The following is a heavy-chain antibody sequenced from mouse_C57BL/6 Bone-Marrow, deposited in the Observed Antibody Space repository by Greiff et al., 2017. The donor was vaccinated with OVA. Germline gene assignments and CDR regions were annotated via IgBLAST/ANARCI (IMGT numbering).Heavy chain of an antibody. CDR2: ISSGGDYI. Sequence: EVQGVESGEGLVKPGGSLKLSCAASGFTFSSYAMSWVRQTPEKRLEWVAYISSGGDYIYYADTVKGRFTISRDNARNTLYLQMSSLKSEDTAMYYCTRDRGGSPEYFDVWGTGTTVTVSS. V-gene: IGHV5-9-1*02. CDR3: TRDRGGSPEYFDV. CDR1: GFTFSSYA. J-gene: IGHJ1*03.